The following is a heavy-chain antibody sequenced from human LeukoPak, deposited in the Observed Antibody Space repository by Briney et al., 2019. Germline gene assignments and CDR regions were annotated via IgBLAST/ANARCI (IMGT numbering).Heavy chain of an antibody. V-gene: IGHV3-7*01. CDR1: GFIFSNSW. Sequence: GGSLRLSCAASGFIFSNSWMNWVRQAPGKGLEWVANINQDGSDQYYVDSVKGRFTISRDNAKNLLYLQMNSLRAEDTAVYYCARTTVTTGRTNWFDPWGQGTLVTVSS. J-gene: IGHJ5*02. CDR3: ARTTVTTGRTNWFDP. D-gene: IGHD4-17*01. CDR2: INQDGSDQ.